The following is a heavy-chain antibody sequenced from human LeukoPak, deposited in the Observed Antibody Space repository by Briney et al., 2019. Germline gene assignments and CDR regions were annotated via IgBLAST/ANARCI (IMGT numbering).Heavy chain of an antibody. J-gene: IGHJ5*02. D-gene: IGHD2-2*01. Sequence: GASVRVSCKASGLTFSNYGITWVRQAPGQGLEWMGWISAYNGNTNYAQKFQGRVTMTTDTSTSTAYMELRSLRSDDTAVYYCAREGAYCSSTSCHIQNWFDPWGQGTLVTVSS. CDR1: GLTFSNYG. V-gene: IGHV1-18*01. CDR3: AREGAYCSSTSCHIQNWFDP. CDR2: ISAYNGNT.